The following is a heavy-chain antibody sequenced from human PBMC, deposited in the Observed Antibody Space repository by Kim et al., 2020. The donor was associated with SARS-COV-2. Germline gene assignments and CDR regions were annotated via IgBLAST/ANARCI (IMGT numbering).Heavy chain of an antibody. CDR3: ASRPPDATMWPLDY. Sequence: GGSLRLSCAGSGFTFSSHGMHWVRQAPGKGLEWVAVIWYDGSKKYYADSVKGRFTISRDNSENTLYLQMNSLRAEDTALYYCASRPPDATMWPLDYWGQGTLVTVSS. CDR1: GFTFSSHG. V-gene: IGHV3-33*08. CDR2: IWYDGSKK. D-gene: IGHD2-2*01. J-gene: IGHJ4*02.